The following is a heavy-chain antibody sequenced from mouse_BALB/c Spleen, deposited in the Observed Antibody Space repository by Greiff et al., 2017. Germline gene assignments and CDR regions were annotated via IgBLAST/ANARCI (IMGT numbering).Heavy chain of an antibody. CDR2: IWGDGST. D-gene: IGHD4-1*02. V-gene: IGHV2-6-7*01. J-gene: IGHJ2*01. Sequence: QVQLQQSGPGLVAPSQSLSITCTVSGFSLTGYGVNWVRQPPGKGLEWLGMIWGDGSTDYNSALKSRLSISKDNSKSQVFLKMNSLQTDDTARYYCARGGANWEGLDYWGQGTTLTVSS. CDR1: GFSLTGYG. CDR3: ARGGANWEGLDY.